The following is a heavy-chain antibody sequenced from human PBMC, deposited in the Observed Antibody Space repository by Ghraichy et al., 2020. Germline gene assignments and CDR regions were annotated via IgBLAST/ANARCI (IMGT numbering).Heavy chain of an antibody. CDR1: GGTFSSYA. J-gene: IGHJ4*02. CDR3: ARDHKPQLVLDY. CDR2: IIPIFGTA. V-gene: IGHV1-69*13. Sequence: SVKVSCKASGGTFSSYAISWVRQAPGQGLEWMGGIIPIFGTANYAQKFQGRVTITADESTSTAYMELSSLRSEDTAVYYCARDHKPQLVLDYWGQGTLVTVSS. D-gene: IGHD6-13*01.